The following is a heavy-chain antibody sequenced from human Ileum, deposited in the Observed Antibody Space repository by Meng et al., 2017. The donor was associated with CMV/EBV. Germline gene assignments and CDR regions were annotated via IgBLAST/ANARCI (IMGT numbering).Heavy chain of an antibody. CDR1: GLTFSDYG. J-gene: IGHJ3*02. CDR2: IPHDGSNK. CDR3: ANGEGSRWDDAFDI. D-gene: IGHD6-13*01. V-gene: IGHV3-30*02. Sequence: GGSLRLSCAASGLTFSDYGIHWVRQAPGKGLERVTFIPHDGSNKFYADSVKGRFTTSRDNSKNIVYLQMNNLRIEDTAVYYCANGEGSRWDDAFDIWGPGTMVTVSS.